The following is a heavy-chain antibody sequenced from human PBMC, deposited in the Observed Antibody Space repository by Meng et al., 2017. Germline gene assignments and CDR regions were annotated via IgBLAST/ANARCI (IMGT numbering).Heavy chain of an antibody. CDR3: AHRLGFTKPFVY. J-gene: IGHJ4*02. D-gene: IGHD2-8*01. V-gene: IGHV2-5*02. Sequence: LKESGPNLVKPTQTLTLTCTFSGFSLSTSGVGVGWVRQPPGKALEWLALIYWDDDKRYSPSLESRLTITKDTSKNQVVLTMTNMDPVDTATYYCAHRLGFTKPFVYWGQGTLVTVSS. CDR2: IYWDDDK. CDR1: GFSLSTSGVG.